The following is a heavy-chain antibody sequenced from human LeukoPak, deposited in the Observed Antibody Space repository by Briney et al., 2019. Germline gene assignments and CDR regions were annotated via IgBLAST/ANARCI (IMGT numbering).Heavy chain of an antibody. CDR1: GFTFSSYG. CDR2: ISYDGSNK. D-gene: IGHD4-17*01. J-gene: IGHJ4*02. CDR3: AKDYGDSPWDH. Sequence: GGSLRLSCAASGFTFSSYGMHWVRQAPGKGLEWVAVISYDGSNKYYADSVKGRFTISRDNSKNTLYLQMNSLRAEDTAVYYCAKDYGDSPWDHWGQGTLVTVSS. V-gene: IGHV3-30*18.